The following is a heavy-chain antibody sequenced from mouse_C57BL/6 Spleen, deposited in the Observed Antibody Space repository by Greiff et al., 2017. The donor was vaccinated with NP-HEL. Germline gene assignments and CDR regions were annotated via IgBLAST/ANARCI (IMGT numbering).Heavy chain of an antibody. J-gene: IGHJ2*01. Sequence: EVQLPQSGPELVKPGASVKISFKASGYTFTDHYMNWVKPSHGKSLEWIGDINPNNGGTSYNQKFKGKATLTVDKSSSTAYMELRSLTSEDSAVYYCARSGYYGSSYGDYWGQGTTLTVSS. V-gene: IGHV1-26*01. CDR3: ARSGYYGSSYGDY. D-gene: IGHD1-1*01. CDR2: INPNNGGT. CDR1: GYTFTDHY.